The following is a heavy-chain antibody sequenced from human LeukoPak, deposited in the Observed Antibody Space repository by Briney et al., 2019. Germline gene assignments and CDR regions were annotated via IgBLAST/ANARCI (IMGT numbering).Heavy chain of an antibody. CDR2: ISYDGSNK. Sequence: PGRSLRLSCAASGFTFSSYAMHWVRQAPGKGLEWVAVISYDGSNKYYADSVKGRFTISRDNSKNTLYLQMNSLRAEDTAIYYCAKGPRAASGTSYWGQGTLVTVSS. D-gene: IGHD6-13*01. V-gene: IGHV3-30-3*01. J-gene: IGHJ4*02. CDR3: AKGPRAASGTSY. CDR1: GFTFSSYA.